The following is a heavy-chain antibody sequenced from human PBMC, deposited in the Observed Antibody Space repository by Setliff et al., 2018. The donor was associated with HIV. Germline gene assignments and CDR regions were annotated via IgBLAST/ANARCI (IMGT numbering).Heavy chain of an antibody. Sequence: SETLSLTCAVYGGSFSDNYWSWIRQSPGKGLEWIGEINHSGRTKYSPSLRSRVSISVDTSKTQFSLKLSSVTAADTAVHYCAALIRNGWYYMDYWGQGTLVTVSS. CDR1: GGSFSDNY. D-gene: IGHD6-19*01. J-gene: IGHJ4*02. CDR2: INHSGRT. CDR3: AALIRNGWYYMDY. V-gene: IGHV4-34*01.